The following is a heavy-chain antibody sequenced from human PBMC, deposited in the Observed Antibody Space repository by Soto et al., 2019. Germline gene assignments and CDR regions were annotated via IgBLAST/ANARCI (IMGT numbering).Heavy chain of an antibody. V-gene: IGHV4-4*02. CDR3: ARDRITMVRGVITGMDV. J-gene: IGHJ6*02. D-gene: IGHD3-10*01. Sequence: SETLSLTCAVSGGSISSSNWWSWVRQPPGKGLEWIGEIYHSGSTNYNPSLKSRVTISVDKSKNQFSLKLSSVTAADTAVYYCARDRITMVRGVITGMDVWGQGTTATVSS. CDR2: IYHSGST. CDR1: GGSISSSNW.